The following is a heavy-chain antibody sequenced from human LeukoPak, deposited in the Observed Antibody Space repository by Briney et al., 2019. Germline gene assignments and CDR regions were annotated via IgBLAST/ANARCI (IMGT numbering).Heavy chain of an antibody. V-gene: IGHV3-30*02. CDR2: IRYDGSNK. CDR1: GFTFSSYG. J-gene: IGHJ6*03. CDR3: ARNRLQSYYYYMDV. Sequence: PGGSLRLSCAASGFTFSSYGMHWVRQAPGKGLEWVAFIRYDGSNKYYADSVKGRFTISRDNSKNTLYLQMNSLRSEDTAVYYCARNRLQSYYYYMDVWGKGTTVTVSS. D-gene: IGHD4-11*01.